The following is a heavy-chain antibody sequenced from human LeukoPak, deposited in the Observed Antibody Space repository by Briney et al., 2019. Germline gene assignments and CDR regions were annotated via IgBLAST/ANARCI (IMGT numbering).Heavy chain of an antibody. CDR2: INPNSGGT. CDR1: GYTFTDYY. J-gene: IGHJ5*02. V-gene: IGHV1-2*02. D-gene: IGHD3-22*01. CDR3: ARAPTIVGDEGWFDP. Sequence: ASVKVSCKASGYTFTDYYMHWVRQAPGQGLEWMGWINPNSGGTNYAQKFQGRVTMTRDTSINTAYMEVSRLRSDDTGVYYCARAPTIVGDEGWFDPWGQGTLVTVSS.